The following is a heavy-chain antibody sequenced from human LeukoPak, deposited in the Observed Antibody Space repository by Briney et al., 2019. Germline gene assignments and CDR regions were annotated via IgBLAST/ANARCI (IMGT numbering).Heavy chain of an antibody. CDR1: GYTFTGYY. J-gene: IGHJ4*02. CDR3: AREAYGSAHDY. V-gene: IGHV1-2*04. Sequence: ASVKVSCKASGYTFTGYYMHWVRQAPGQGLEWMGGINPNSDDTNYAQKFQGWVTMTRDTSISTAYMELSRLRSDDTAVYYCAREAYGSAHDYWGQGTLLTVSS. CDR2: INPNSDDT. D-gene: IGHD4-17*01.